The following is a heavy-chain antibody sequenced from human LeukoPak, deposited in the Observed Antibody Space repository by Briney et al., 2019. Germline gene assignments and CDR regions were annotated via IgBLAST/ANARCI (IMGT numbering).Heavy chain of an antibody. V-gene: IGHV4-39*07. D-gene: IGHD3-10*01. CDR2: IYYSGST. Sequence: SETLSLTCTVSGGSISSSSYYWGWIRQPPGKGLEWIGSIYYSGSTYYNPSLKSRVTISVDTSKNQFFLKLSSVTAADTAVYYCARERLWFGERERGFDYWGQGTLVTVSS. CDR3: ARERLWFGERERGFDY. CDR1: GGSISSSSYY. J-gene: IGHJ4*02.